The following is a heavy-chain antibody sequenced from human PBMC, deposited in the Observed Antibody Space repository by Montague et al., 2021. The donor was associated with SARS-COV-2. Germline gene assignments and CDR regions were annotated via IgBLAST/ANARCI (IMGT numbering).Heavy chain of an antibody. J-gene: IGHJ6*02. Sequence: SETLFLTCTVSGGSISSSSYYWGWIRQPPGKGLEWIGSIYYSGSTYYNPSLKSRVTISVDTSKNQFSLKLSSVAAADTAVYYCARLSKTGYPPLYYYYGMDVWGQGTTVTVSS. CDR2: IYYSGST. V-gene: IGHV4-39*01. CDR3: ARLSKTGYPPLYYYYGMDV. CDR1: GGSISSSSYY. D-gene: IGHD3-9*01.